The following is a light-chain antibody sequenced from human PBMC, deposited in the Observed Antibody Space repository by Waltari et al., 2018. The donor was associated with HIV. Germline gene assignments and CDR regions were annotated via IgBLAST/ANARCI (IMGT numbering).Light chain of an antibody. V-gene: IGKV1-5*03. CDR1: QSVGSF. Sequence: DIRMAQSPPTLSASVGARVTVTCRASQSVGSFLAWYQRKPGKAPKLLIFQASSLQTGVPSRFSGSGSGTYFTLTITSLQPEDFASYYCQQYHTYLTFGQGTDLE. CDR3: QQYHTYLT. CDR2: QAS. J-gene: IGKJ2*01.